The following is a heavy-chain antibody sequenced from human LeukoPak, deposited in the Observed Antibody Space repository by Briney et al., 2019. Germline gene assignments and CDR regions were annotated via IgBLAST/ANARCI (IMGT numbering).Heavy chain of an antibody. CDR3: AKSVGGTGDPVDY. CDR2: ISGSVGST. V-gene: IGHV3-23*01. J-gene: IGHJ4*02. CDR1: GFTFSNAW. D-gene: IGHD6-19*01. Sequence: PGGSLRLSCAASGFTFSNAWMSWVRQAPGKGLEWVSAISGSVGSTYYADSVKGRFTISRDNSKNTLYLQMNSLRAEDTAVYYCAKSVGGTGDPVDYWGQGTLVIVSA.